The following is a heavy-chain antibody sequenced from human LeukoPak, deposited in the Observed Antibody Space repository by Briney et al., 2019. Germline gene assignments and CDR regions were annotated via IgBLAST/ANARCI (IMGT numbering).Heavy chain of an antibody. D-gene: IGHD3-16*01. J-gene: IGHJ6*03. CDR2: INTHGSST. V-gene: IGHV3-74*01. CDR1: GFAFSNYW. Sequence: GGSLRLSCAASGFAFSNYWLHWVRQAPGKGLEWVARINTHGSSTNYADSVKGRFTISRDNAKNTLYLQMTSLSAEDTAVYYALAGYYYYYMDVWGKGTMVTVSS. CDR3: LAGYYYYYMDV.